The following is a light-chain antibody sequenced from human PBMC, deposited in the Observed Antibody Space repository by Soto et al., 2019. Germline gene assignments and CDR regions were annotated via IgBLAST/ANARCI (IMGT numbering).Light chain of an antibody. CDR2: DAS. V-gene: IGKV3-20*01. CDR1: QSVSSNY. Sequence: IVLTQSPDTLSLSPGERATLSCRASQSVSSNYLAWYQQKLGQAPRLLIYDASRRATGIPDRFSGSGSGTDFTHTISRLEPEDFVVYYCQQYGRSPTFGQGTKVDIK. CDR3: QQYGRSPT. J-gene: IGKJ1*01.